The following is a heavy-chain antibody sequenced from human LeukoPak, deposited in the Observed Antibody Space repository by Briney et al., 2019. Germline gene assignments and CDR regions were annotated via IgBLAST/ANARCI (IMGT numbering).Heavy chain of an antibody. Sequence: GESLKISCKGSGYTFTSYVVGWGRQMPEKGLEWMGIIYPGGSDTRYSPAFQGQVNISGDKSISTAYLQWSSLKASDTAMYYCARSANYDSHFDYWGQGTLVTVSS. CDR3: ARSANYDSHFDY. D-gene: IGHD3-22*01. V-gene: IGHV5-51*01. J-gene: IGHJ4*02. CDR2: IYPGGSDT. CDR1: GYTFTSYV.